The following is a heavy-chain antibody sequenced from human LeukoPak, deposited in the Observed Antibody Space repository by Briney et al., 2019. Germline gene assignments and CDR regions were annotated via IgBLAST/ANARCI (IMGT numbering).Heavy chain of an antibody. V-gene: IGHV3-11*01. Sequence: GGSLRLSCAASGFTFSNAWMSWVRQAPGQGLERVSYISSSGSTIYYADSVKGRFTISRDNAKNSLYLQMNSLRAEDTAVYYCARDEGTYYYDSSGYYFFPGWFDPWGQGTLVTVSS. D-gene: IGHD3-22*01. J-gene: IGHJ5*02. CDR2: ISSSGSTI. CDR1: GFTFSNAW. CDR3: ARDEGTYYYDSSGYYFFPGWFDP.